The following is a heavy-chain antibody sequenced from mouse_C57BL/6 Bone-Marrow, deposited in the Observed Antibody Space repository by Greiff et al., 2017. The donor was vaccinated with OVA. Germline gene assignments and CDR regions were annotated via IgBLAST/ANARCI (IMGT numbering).Heavy chain of an antibody. CDR2: IDPETGGT. D-gene: IGHD2-5*01. J-gene: IGHJ2*01. CDR3: TRSYSNYGDFDY. CDR1: GYTFTDYE. Sequence: QVQLQQSGAELVRPGASVTLSCKASGYTFTDYEMHWVKQTPVHGLEWIGAIDPETGGTAYHQKFKGKAILTADKSSSTAYMELRSLTSEDSAVYYVTRSYSNYGDFDYWGQGTTLTVSS. V-gene: IGHV1-15*01.